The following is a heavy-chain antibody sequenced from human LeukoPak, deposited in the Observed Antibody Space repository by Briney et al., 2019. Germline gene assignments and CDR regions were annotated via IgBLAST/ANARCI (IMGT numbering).Heavy chain of an antibody. Sequence: GGSLRLSCAASGFTFSSYAMSWVRQAPGKGLEWVSSISDSGGRTYHADSVKGRFTISRDNSKNTLFLQMNSLRVEDTAVYYCAKDVRAFDIWGQGTMVTVSS. V-gene: IGHV3-23*01. CDR1: GFTFSSYA. CDR3: AKDVRAFDI. CDR2: ISDSGGRT. J-gene: IGHJ3*02.